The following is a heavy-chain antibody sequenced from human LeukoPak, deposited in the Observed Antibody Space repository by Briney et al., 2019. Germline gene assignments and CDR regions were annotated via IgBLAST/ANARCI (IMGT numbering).Heavy chain of an antibody. J-gene: IGHJ3*02. D-gene: IGHD3-9*01. CDR2: IYYSGST. CDR3: ARHRGYYDILTGYYPDAFDI. CDR1: GGSISSSSYY. Sequence: PAETLSLTCTVSGGSISSSSYYWGWIRQPPGKGLEWIGSIYYSGSTYYNPSLKSRVTISVDTSKNQFSLKLSSVTAADTAVYYCARHRGYYDILTGYYPDAFDIWGQGTMDTVSS. V-gene: IGHV4-39*01.